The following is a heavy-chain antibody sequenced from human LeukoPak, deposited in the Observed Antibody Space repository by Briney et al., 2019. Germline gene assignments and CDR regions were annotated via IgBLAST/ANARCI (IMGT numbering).Heavy chain of an antibody. J-gene: IGHJ4*02. CDR3: AKAEYSSGWLGDY. CDR1: GFTFSSYG. V-gene: IGHV3-30*18. D-gene: IGHD6-19*01. Sequence: GRSLRLSCAASGFTFSSYGMHRVRKAPGKGLEWVAVISYDGSNKYYADSVKGRFTISRDNSKNTLYLQMNSLRAEDTAVYYCAKAEYSSGWLGDYWGQGTLVTVSS. CDR2: ISYDGSNK.